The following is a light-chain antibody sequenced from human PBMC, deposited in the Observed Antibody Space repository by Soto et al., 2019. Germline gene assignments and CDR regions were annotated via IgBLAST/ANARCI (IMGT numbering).Light chain of an antibody. Sequence: EIVMTQSPATLSVSPGERATLSCRASQSVSSNLAWYQQKPGQAPRLLIYGASTRATGIPARFSGSGSGTEFTLTISSLQSEDFAVYYCQQYSNWSPYTFGQGTKLEIK. CDR3: QQYSNWSPYT. V-gene: IGKV3-15*01. CDR2: GAS. J-gene: IGKJ2*01. CDR1: QSVSSN.